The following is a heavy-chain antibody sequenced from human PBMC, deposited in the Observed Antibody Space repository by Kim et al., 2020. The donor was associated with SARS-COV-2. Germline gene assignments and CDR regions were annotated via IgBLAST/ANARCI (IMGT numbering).Heavy chain of an antibody. CDR3: AARPFEAVADSYYFDY. J-gene: IGHJ4*02. D-gene: IGHD6-19*01. CDR1: GFTFTSSA. Sequence: SVKVSCKASGFTFTSSAVQWVRQARGQRLEWIGWIVVGSGNTNYAQKFQERVTITRDMSTSTAYMELSSLRSEDTAVYYCAARPFEAVADSYYFDYWGQGTLVTVSS. CDR2: IVVGSGNT. V-gene: IGHV1-58*01.